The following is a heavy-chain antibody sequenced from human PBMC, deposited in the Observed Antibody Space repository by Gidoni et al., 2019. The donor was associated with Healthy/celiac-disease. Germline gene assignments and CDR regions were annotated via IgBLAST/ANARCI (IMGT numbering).Heavy chain of an antibody. D-gene: IGHD5-18*01. Sequence: SIYYSGSTYYNPSLKSRVTISVDTSKNQFSLKLSSVTAADTAVYYCARHHPEDTANEYFDLWGRGTLVTVSS. CDR3: ARHHPEDTANEYFDL. J-gene: IGHJ2*01. CDR2: IYYSGST. V-gene: IGHV4-39*01.